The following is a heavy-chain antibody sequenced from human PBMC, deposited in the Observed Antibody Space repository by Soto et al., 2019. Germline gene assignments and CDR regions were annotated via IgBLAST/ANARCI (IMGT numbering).Heavy chain of an antibody. Sequence: EVQLLESGGGFVQPGESLRLSCAASGFTFSLSAMSWVRQAPGRGLDWVSSLSGGGSTTDYADSVKGRFTISRDNLKNTVHLQMNSLRAEDTAVYYCAKGPEYDILTGCDYWGQGALVTVSS. CDR1: GFTFSLSA. D-gene: IGHD3-9*01. J-gene: IGHJ4*02. CDR3: AKGPEYDILTGCDY. CDR2: LSGGGSTT. V-gene: IGHV3-23*01.